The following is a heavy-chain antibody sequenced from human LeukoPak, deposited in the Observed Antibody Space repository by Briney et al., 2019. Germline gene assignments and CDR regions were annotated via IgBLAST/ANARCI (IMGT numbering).Heavy chain of an antibody. V-gene: IGHV4-59*08. CDR3: ARHVMDSGSSGYLTSSFDP. D-gene: IGHD3-22*01. J-gene: IGHJ5*02. CDR1: GGSISSHY. Sequence: SETLSLTCTVSGGSISSHYWSWIRQSPGKGLEWIGYIYYSGSTNYNPSLKSRVTISVDTSKNQFSLKLSSVTAADTAVYYCARHVMDSGSSGYLTSSFDPWGQGTLVTVSS. CDR2: IYYSGST.